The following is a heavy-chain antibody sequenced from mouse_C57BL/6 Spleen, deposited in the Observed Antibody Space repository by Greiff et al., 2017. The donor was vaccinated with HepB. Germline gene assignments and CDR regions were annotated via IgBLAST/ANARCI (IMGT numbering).Heavy chain of an antibody. D-gene: IGHD2-5*01. CDR2: ISGGGGNT. Sequence: EVKVEESGGGLVKPGGSLKLSCAASGFTFSSYTMSWVRQTPEKRLEWVATISGGGGNTYYPDSVKGRFTISRDNAKNTLYLQMSSLRSEDTALYYCARHRGYSNYADYWGQGTSVTVSS. CDR3: ARHRGYSNYADY. J-gene: IGHJ4*01. CDR1: GFTFSSYT. V-gene: IGHV5-9*01.